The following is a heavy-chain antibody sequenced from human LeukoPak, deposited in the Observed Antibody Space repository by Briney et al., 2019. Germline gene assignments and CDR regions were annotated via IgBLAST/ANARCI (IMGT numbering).Heavy chain of an antibody. V-gene: IGHV4-59*08. Sequence: PSETLSLTCTVSGGSISSYYWSWIRQPPGKGLEWIGYIYYSGSTNYNPSLKSRVTISVDTSKNQFSLKLSPVTAADTAVYYCARSRSWFYYFDYWGQGTLVTVSS. CDR2: IYYSGST. D-gene: IGHD6-13*01. CDR3: ARSRSWFYYFDY. CDR1: GGSISSYY. J-gene: IGHJ4*02.